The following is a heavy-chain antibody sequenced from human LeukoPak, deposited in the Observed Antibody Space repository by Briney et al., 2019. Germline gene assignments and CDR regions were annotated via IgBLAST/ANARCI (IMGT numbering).Heavy chain of an antibody. CDR1: GGSISSSSYY. D-gene: IGHD6-6*01. CDR3: AREYSSSLSSHASDL. V-gene: IGHV4-39*02. CDR2: IYYSGST. Sequence: PSETLSLTCTVSGGSISSSSYYWGWIRQPPGKGLEWIGSIYYSGSTYYNPSLKSRVAISVDTSKNQFSLKLSSVTAADTAVYFCAREYSSSLSSHASDLWGHGTLVTVSS. J-gene: IGHJ2*01.